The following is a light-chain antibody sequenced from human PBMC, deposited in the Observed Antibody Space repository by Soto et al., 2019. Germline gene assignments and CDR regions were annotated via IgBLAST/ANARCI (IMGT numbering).Light chain of an antibody. V-gene: IGLV2-23*03. CDR2: EGS. CDR1: SSDVGSYNL. Sequence: QSALTQPASVSGSPGQSITISCTGTSSDVGSYNLVSWYQQHPGKDPKLMIYEGSKRPSGVSNRFSGSKSGNTSCLTISGLQAEDEADYYCCSYARSSTFDVVFGGGTKLTVL. CDR3: CSYARSSTFDVV. J-gene: IGLJ2*01.